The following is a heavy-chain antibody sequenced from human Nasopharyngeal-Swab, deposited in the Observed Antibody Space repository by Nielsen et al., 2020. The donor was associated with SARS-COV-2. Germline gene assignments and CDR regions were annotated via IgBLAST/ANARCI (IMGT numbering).Heavy chain of an antibody. CDR3: ARGVEAYGSGPLFDY. D-gene: IGHD3-10*01. V-gene: IGHV3-21*01. Sequence: GGSLRLSCAASGFTFSSYSMNWVRQAPGKGLEWVSSISSSSSYIYYADSVKGRFTISRDNAKNSLYLQMNSLRAEDTAVYYCARGVEAYGSGPLFDYWGQGTLVTVSS. CDR1: GFTFSSYS. CDR2: ISSSSSYI. J-gene: IGHJ4*02.